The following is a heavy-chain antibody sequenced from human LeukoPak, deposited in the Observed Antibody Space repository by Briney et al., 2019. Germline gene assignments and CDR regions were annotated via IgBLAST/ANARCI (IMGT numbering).Heavy chain of an antibody. CDR1: GFTFSSYA. V-gene: IGHV3-23*01. Sequence: GGSLRLSCAASGFTFSSYAMSWVRQAPGKGLEWVSAISGSGGSTYYADSVKGRSTISRDNSKSTLYLQMNSLRAEDTAVYYCAKARIVGAIYYFDHWGQGTLVTVSS. J-gene: IGHJ4*02. D-gene: IGHD1-26*01. CDR2: ISGSGGST. CDR3: AKARIVGAIYYFDH.